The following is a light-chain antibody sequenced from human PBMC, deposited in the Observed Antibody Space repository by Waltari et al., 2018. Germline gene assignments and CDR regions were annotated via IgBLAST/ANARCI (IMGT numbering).Light chain of an antibody. CDR1: SSDVGDYKY. V-gene: IGLV2-23*02. Sequence: QSALTQAASVSGSPGQSITISCAGTSSDVGDYKYVSWYQQHPGKAPKLMIYDVTKRPSGVSKRVSGFKSGSTASLTSSGLQAGDEADYYWCSYAGSATPALFGGGTKLTVL. CDR3: CSYAGSATPAL. CDR2: DVT. J-gene: IGLJ2*01.